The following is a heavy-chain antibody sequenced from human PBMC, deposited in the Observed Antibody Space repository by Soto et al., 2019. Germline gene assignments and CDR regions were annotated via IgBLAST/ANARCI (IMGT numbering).Heavy chain of an antibody. CDR3: TRANEYYDFWSGYIDQ. CDR1: VYSFTSYW. V-gene: IGHV5-51*01. CDR2: IYPGDSDT. Sequence: GESLKISCKGSVYSFTSYWIGWVRQMPGKGLEWMGIIYPGDSDTRYSPSFHDHVTISADKSINTAYLQWSSLKASDTAMYYCTRANEYYDFWSGYIDQWGQGTLVTISS. J-gene: IGHJ4*02. D-gene: IGHD3-3*01.